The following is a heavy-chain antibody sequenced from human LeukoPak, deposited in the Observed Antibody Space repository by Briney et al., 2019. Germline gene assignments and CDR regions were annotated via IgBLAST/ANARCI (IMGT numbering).Heavy chain of an antibody. D-gene: IGHD5-12*01. J-gene: IGHJ4*02. CDR2: INPNSGGT. Sequence: AASVTVSCKASGYTFTGYYMHWVRQAPGQGLEWMGWINPNSGGTNYAQKFQGRVTMTRDTSISTAYMELSSLRSDDTAVYYCARDLDIVATVVDYWGQGTLVTVSS. CDR3: ARDLDIVATVVDY. CDR1: GYTFTGYY. V-gene: IGHV1-2*02.